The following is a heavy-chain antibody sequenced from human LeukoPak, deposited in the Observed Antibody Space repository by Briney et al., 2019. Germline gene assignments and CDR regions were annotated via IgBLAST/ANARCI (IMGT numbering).Heavy chain of an antibody. D-gene: IGHD2-8*02. J-gene: IGHJ4*02. CDR3: ADIVPGARD. V-gene: IGHV3-23*01. CDR2: ITGSGGRT. Sequence: GGSLRLSCVASGLTFTSSAMSWVRQAPGRGLEWVSAITGSGGRTYYADSVKGRFTIFRDNAKNTLYLQMNSVRVEDTAVYYCADIVPGARDWGQGTLVTVSS. CDR1: GLTFTSSA.